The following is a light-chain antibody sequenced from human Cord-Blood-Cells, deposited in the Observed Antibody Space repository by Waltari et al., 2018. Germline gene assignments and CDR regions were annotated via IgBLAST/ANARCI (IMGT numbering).Light chain of an antibody. Sequence: QSVLTQPPSVSGAPGQRVTISCTGSSSNIGAGYDVHWYQQLPGTAPKLLIYGNRNWPSGVPDRFSGSMSGTSASLAITGLQAEDEADYYCQSYDSSLSGSVFGGGTKLTVL. CDR1: SSNIGAGYD. V-gene: IGLV1-40*01. CDR2: GNR. J-gene: IGLJ2*01. CDR3: QSYDSSLSGSV.